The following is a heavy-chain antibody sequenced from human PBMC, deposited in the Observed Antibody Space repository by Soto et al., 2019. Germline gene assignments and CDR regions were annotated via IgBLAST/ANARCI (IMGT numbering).Heavy chain of an antibody. CDR3: ARADRRCSGGSCYFDY. CDR1: GGTFSSYA. Sequence: QVQLVQSGAEVKKPGSSVKVSCKASGGTFSSYAISWVRQAPGQGLEWMGGIIPIFGTANYAQKFQGRVTITADESTSTAYKELSSLRSEDTAVYYCARADRRCSGGSCYFDYGGQGTLVTVSS. V-gene: IGHV1-69*01. D-gene: IGHD2-15*01. J-gene: IGHJ4*02. CDR2: IIPIFGTA.